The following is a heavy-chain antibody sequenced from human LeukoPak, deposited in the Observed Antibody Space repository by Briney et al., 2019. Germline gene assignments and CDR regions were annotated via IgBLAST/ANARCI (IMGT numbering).Heavy chain of an antibody. V-gene: IGHV1-8*03. CDR1: GYTFTNYD. Sequence: GASVKVSCKASGYTFTNYDINWVRQATGQGLEWMGYMNPNSGNTGYAQKFQGRVTITKNTSISTAYMELSSLRSEDTAVYYCARTYSSGWYEGIDYWGQGTPVTVSS. J-gene: IGHJ4*02. CDR3: ARTYSSGWYEGIDY. D-gene: IGHD6-19*01. CDR2: MNPNSGNT.